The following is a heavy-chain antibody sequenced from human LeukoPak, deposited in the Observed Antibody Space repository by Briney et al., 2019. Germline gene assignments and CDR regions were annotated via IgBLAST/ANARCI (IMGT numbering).Heavy chain of an antibody. D-gene: IGHD6-6*01. Sequence: SVKVSCKASGGTFSSYTISWVRQAPGQGLEWMGGIIPIFGTANYAQKFQGRVTITADESTSTAYMELSSLRSENTAVYYCARGRYSSSINSMDVWGQGTTVTVSS. CDR2: IIPIFGTA. V-gene: IGHV1-69*01. J-gene: IGHJ6*02. CDR3: ARGRYSSSINSMDV. CDR1: GGTFSSYT.